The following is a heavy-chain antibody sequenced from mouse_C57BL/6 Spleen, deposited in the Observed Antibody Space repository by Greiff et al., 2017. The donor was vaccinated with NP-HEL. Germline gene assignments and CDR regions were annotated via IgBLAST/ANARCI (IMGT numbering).Heavy chain of an antibody. CDR3: ARDITTVVAENYFDY. Sequence: VQLQQSGPELVKPGASVKISCKASGYAFSSSWMNWVKQRPGKGLEWIGRIYPGDGDTNYNGKFKGKATLTADKSSSTAYMQLSSLTSEDSAVYFCARDITTVVAENYFDYWGQGTTLTVSS. D-gene: IGHD1-1*01. CDR2: IYPGDGDT. J-gene: IGHJ2*01. V-gene: IGHV1-82*01. CDR1: GYAFSSSW.